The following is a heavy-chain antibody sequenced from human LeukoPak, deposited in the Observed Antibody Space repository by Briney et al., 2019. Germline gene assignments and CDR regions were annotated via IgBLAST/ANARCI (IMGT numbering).Heavy chain of an antibody. CDR1: GGSISSYY. CDR3: AKGTDSSSWYSPYFDY. D-gene: IGHD6-13*01. CDR2: IYYSGST. J-gene: IGHJ4*02. V-gene: IGHV4-59*01. Sequence: SETLSLTCTVSGGSISSYYWSWIRQPPGKGLEWIGYIYYSGSTNYNPSLKSRVTISVGTSKNQFSLKLSSVTAADTAVYYCAKGTDSSSWYSPYFDYWGQGTLVTVSS.